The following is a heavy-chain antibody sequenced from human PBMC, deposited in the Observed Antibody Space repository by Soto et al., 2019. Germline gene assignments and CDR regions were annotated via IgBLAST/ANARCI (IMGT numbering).Heavy chain of an antibody. CDR1: GGTFKKFA. Sequence: QVQLVQSGPEVKKPGSSVKVSCEASGGTFKKFAISWVRQAPGQGLEWMGGTLTFLGSSKYPQKFQGRVTIAGDESATTTYMALTGLTSEDTAVYSCARGGKFHSEDLWEAAYSHGLDVWGQGTTVTVSS. CDR2: TLTFLGSS. J-gene: IGHJ6*02. D-gene: IGHD1-26*01. CDR3: ARGGKFHSEDLWEAAYSHGLDV. V-gene: IGHV1-69*01.